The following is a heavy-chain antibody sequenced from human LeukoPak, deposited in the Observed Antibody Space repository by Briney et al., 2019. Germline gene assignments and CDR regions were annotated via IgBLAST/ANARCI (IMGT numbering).Heavy chain of an antibody. CDR3: ARDPVVTGTLWGDY. J-gene: IGHJ4*02. CDR2: ISAYNGNT. V-gene: IGHV1-18*01. Sequence: ASVKVSCKASGYTFTSYGISWVRQAPGQGLEWMGWISAYNGNTNYAKKLQGRVTMTTDTSTSTAYMELRSLRSDDTAVYHCARDPVVTGTLWGDYWGQGTLVTVSS. CDR1: GYTFTSYG. D-gene: IGHD6-19*01.